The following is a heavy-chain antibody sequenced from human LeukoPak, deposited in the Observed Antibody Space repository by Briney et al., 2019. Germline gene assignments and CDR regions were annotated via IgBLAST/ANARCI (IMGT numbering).Heavy chain of an antibody. CDR2: TYYRSKWYD. CDR3: AREVGSTGWFDP. Sequence: PSQTLSLTCAISGDSVSSNSAAWIWIRQSPSRGLEWLGRTYYRSKWYDDYPVFVKSRITINPDTSRNHFSLQLNSVTPEDTAIYYCAREVGSTGWFDPWGQGTLVTVSS. CDR1: GDSVSSNSAA. J-gene: IGHJ5*02. D-gene: IGHD1-26*01. V-gene: IGHV6-1*01.